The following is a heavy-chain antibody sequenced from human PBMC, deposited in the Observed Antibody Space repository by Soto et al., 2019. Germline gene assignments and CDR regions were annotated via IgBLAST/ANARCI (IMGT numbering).Heavy chain of an antibody. CDR3: ASSGYDRGY. J-gene: IGHJ4*02. CDR1: GFTFSSYT. D-gene: IGHD5-12*01. V-gene: IGHV3-48*01. CDR2: ISSSSGTI. Sequence: EVQLVESGGGLVQPGGSLRLSCAASGFTFSSYTMNWVRQAPGKGLEWVSYISSSSGTIYYADSVKGRFTISRDNAKKSLYLQMKSLRAEDTAVYYCASSGYDRGYWGQGTLVTVSS.